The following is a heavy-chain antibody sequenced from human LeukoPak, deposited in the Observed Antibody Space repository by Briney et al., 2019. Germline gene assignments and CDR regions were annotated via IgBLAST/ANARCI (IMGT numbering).Heavy chain of an antibody. CDR3: ARARAAVPAAVYYYYYMDV. D-gene: IGHD2-2*01. CDR2: IIPIFGTA. Sequence: GGSVKVSCKASGGTFSSYAISWVRQAPGQGLEWMGGIIPIFGTANYAQKFQGRVTITTDESTSTAYMELSSLRSEDTAVYYCARARAAVPAAVYYYYYMDVWGKGTTVTVSS. J-gene: IGHJ6*03. V-gene: IGHV1-69*05. CDR1: GGTFSSYA.